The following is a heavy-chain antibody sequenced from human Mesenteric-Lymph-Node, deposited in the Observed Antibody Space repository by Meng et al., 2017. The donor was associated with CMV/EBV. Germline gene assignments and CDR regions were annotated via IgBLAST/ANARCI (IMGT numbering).Heavy chain of an antibody. Sequence: GESLKISCAASGFTFSSYAMHWVRQAPGKGLEWVAVISYDGSNKYYADSVKGRFTISRDNAKNSLYLQMNSLRAEDTAVYYCARDKSVGATTDAFDIWGQGTMVTVSS. J-gene: IGHJ3*02. D-gene: IGHD1-26*01. CDR2: ISYDGSNK. V-gene: IGHV3-30*04. CDR3: ARDKSVGATTDAFDI. CDR1: GFTFSSYA.